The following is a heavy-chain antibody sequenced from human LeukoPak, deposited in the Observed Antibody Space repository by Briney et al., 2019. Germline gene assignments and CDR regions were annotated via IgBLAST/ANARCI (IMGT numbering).Heavy chain of an antibody. J-gene: IGHJ5*02. CDR3: ARARRPGPRDIVVVPAAGGWFDP. D-gene: IGHD2-2*01. Sequence: ASVKVSCTASGYTFTGYYMHWVRQAPGQGLEWMGWINPNSGGTNYAQTFQGRVTMTRDTSISTAYMELSRLRSDDTAVYYCARARRPGPRDIVVVPAAGGWFDPWGQGTLVTVSS. CDR2: INPNSGGT. CDR1: GYTFTGYY. V-gene: IGHV1-2*02.